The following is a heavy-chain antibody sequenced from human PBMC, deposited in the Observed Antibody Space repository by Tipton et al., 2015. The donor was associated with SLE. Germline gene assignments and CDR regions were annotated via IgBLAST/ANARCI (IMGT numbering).Heavy chain of an antibody. V-gene: IGHV3-11*05. D-gene: IGHD5-18*01. CDR2: ISSSSSYT. Sequence: SLRLSCAASGFTFNDYYMSWIRQAPGKGLEWVSYISSSSSYTNYADSVKGRFTISRDNAKNSLYLQMNSLRAEDTAVYYCARDAGYSYGGGWFDPWGQGTLVTVSS. CDR3: ARDAGYSYGGGWFDP. J-gene: IGHJ5*02. CDR1: GFTFNDYY.